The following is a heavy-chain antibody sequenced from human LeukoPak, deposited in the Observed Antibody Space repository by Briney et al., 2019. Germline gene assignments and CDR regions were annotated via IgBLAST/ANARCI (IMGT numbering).Heavy chain of an antibody. Sequence: PSETLSLTCTVSGGSISSGGYYWSWIRQHPGKGLEWIGYIYYSGSTYYNPSLKSRVTMSVDTSKNQFSLKLSSVTAADTAVYYCARSYSSSSEVDYWGQGTLVTVSS. CDR2: IYYSGST. CDR3: ARSYSSSSEVDY. V-gene: IGHV4-31*03. CDR1: GGSISSGGYY. D-gene: IGHD6-6*01. J-gene: IGHJ4*02.